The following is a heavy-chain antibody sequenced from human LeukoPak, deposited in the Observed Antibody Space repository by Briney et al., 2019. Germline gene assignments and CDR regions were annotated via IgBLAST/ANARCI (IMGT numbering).Heavy chain of an antibody. CDR2: IYYSGST. J-gene: IGHJ4*02. Sequence: SETLSLTCTVSGGSISSYYWSWLRQPPEKGLEWIGYIYYSGSTNYNPSLKSRVTISVDTSKNKFSLKLSSVTAADTAVYYCASSKRWLPFDYWGQGTLVTVSS. D-gene: IGHD5-24*01. V-gene: IGHV4-59*01. CDR3: ASSKRWLPFDY. CDR1: GGSISSYY.